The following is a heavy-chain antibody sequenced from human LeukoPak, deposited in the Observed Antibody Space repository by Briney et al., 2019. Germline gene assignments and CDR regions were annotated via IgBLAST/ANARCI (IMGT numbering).Heavy chain of an antibody. CDR3: AREKSRGGPYDSSGYSNAFDI. CDR2: IYYSGST. D-gene: IGHD3-22*01. CDR1: GGSISSGDYY. J-gene: IGHJ3*02. V-gene: IGHV4-30-4*01. Sequence: SQTLSLTCTVSGGSISSGDYYWSWIRQPPGKGLEWIGYIYYSGSTYYNPSLKSRVTMSVDTSKNQFSLKLSSVTAADTAVYYCAREKSRGGPYDSSGYSNAFDIWGQGTMVTVSS.